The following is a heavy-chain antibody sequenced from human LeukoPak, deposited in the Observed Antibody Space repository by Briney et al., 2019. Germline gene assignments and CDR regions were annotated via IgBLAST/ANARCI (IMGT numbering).Heavy chain of an antibody. Sequence: PGGSQRLSCAASGFTFSSYWMSWVRQAPGKGLEWVANIKQDGSEKYYVDSVKGRFTISRDNSKNTLYLQMNGLRAEDTAVYYCAKPARTDYADYWGQGTLVTVSS. D-gene: IGHD1-14*01. J-gene: IGHJ4*02. CDR1: GFTFSSYW. CDR3: AKPARTDYADY. CDR2: IKQDGSEK. V-gene: IGHV3-7*03.